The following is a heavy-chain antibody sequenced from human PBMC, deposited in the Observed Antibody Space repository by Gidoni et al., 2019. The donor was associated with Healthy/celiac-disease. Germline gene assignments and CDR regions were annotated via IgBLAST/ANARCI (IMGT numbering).Heavy chain of an antibody. CDR3: ARGPRIFGVVIRSYYYYGMDV. D-gene: IGHD3-3*01. J-gene: IGHJ6*02. V-gene: IGHV4-34*01. CDR1: GGSFSGYY. CDR2: INHSGST. Sequence: QVQLQQWGAGLLKPSETLSLTCAVYGGSFSGYYWSWIRQPPGKGLEWIGEINHSGSTNYNPSLKSRVTISVDTSKNQFSLKLSSVTAADTAVYYCARGPRIFGVVIRSYYYYGMDVWGQGTTVTVSS.